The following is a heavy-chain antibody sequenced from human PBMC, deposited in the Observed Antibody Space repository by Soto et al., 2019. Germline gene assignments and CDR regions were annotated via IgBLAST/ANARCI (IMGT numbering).Heavy chain of an antibody. CDR2: ISFDSSSK. D-gene: IGHD3-16*02. Sequence: QVQLVESGGGVVQPGRSLRLSCAGSGFSLSSYTMHWVRQAPGKGLEWVALISFDSSSKHYADSVRGRFSISRDNSKNTLYLQMDSLRPDDTALYYCARDRLRLGELSLIGYFGSWGQGTLVTVSS. J-gene: IGHJ4*02. V-gene: IGHV3-30-3*01. CDR1: GFSLSSYT. CDR3: ARDRLRLGELSLIGYFGS.